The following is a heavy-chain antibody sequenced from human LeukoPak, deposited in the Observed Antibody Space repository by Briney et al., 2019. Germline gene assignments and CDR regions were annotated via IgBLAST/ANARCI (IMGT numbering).Heavy chain of an antibody. J-gene: IGHJ1*01. D-gene: IGHD3-22*01. V-gene: IGHV3-7*01. CDR2: IKQDGSEK. Sequence: PGGSLRLSCAASGFTFSSYWMSWVRQAPGKGLEWVANIKQDGSEKYYVDSVKGRFTISRDNAKNSLYLQMNSLRAEDTAVYYCARDLGYYDSSGYPAEYFQHWGQGTLVTVSS. CDR1: GFTFSSYW. CDR3: ARDLGYYDSSGYPAEYFQH.